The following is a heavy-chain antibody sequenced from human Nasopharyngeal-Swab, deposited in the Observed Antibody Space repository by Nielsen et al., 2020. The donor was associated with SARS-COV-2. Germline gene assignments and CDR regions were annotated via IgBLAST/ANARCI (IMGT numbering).Heavy chain of an antibody. V-gene: IGHV3-23*01. CDR2: ISGDSDTT. D-gene: IGHD5-12*01. CDR3: AKDRDSGDDSEEYYHYYGMDV. Sequence: GESLKISCKGSGFTFSNFAMSWVRQAPGKGLEWVSVISGDSDTTYYADSVRGRFTISRDNSKNTLNLQMNNLRAEDTAIYYCAKDRDSGDDSEEYYHYYGMDVWGQGAPVTVSS. CDR1: GFTFSNFA. J-gene: IGHJ6*02.